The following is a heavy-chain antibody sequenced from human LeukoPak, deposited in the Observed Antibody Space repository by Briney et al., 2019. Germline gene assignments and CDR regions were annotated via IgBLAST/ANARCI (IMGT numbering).Heavy chain of an antibody. Sequence: RPGGSLRLSCPASGFTFIKYAMSWARQPPGKGLEWVSDISGSGGSTYYVRSVNDRFTISRDNYKNTLYLQMNSLRAEDTAVYYCAKGGRVTRYGVDVWGQGTTVSLCS. CDR3: AKGGRVTRYGVDV. D-gene: IGHD4-11*01. J-gene: IGHJ6*02. CDR1: GFTFIKYA. V-gene: IGHV3-23*01. CDR2: ISGSGGST.